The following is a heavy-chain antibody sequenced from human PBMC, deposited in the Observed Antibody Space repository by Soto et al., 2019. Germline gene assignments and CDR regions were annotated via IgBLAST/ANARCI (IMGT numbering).Heavy chain of an antibody. D-gene: IGHD6-6*01. J-gene: IGHJ4*02. V-gene: IGHV1-69*06. CDR2: IIPIFGTA. CDR3: ARGMRSSSSIGSLKLGFFDY. CDR1: GGTFSSYA. Sequence: SVKVSCKASGGTFSSYAISWVRQAPGQGLEWMGGIIPIFGTANYAQKFQGRVTITADKSTSTAYMELSSLRSEDTAVYYRARGMRSSSSIGSLKLGFFDYWGQGTLVIVSS.